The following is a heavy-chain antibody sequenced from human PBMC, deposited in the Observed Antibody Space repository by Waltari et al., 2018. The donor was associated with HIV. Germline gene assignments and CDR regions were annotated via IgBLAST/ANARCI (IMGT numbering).Heavy chain of an antibody. D-gene: IGHD6-13*01. CDR2: ISSSSSYI. CDR1: GLGLSSSS. J-gene: IGHJ6*02. V-gene: IGHV3-21*01. CDR3: ANSGGIGPYGMDV. Sequence: EVQLVESGGGLVKPGGSLRLSCADSGLGLSSSSMNWVRQAPGKGLEWVSSISSSSSYIYYADSVKGRFTISRDNAKNSLYLQMNSLRVEDTAVYYCANSGGIGPYGMDVWGQGTTVTVSS.